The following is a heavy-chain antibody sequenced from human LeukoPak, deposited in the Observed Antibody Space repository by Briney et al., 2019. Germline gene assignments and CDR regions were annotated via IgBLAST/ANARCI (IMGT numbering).Heavy chain of an antibody. V-gene: IGHV3-53*01. Sequence: GGSLRLSCAASGFTVSSNYMSWVRQVPGKGLEWVSVIYSGGSTYYADSVKGRFTISRDNSKNTLYLQMNSLRAEDTAVYYCARGPDSSGWYEDGMDVWGQGTTVTVSS. CDR3: ARGPDSSGWYEDGMDV. J-gene: IGHJ6*02. D-gene: IGHD6-19*01. CDR1: GFTVSSNY. CDR2: IYSGGST.